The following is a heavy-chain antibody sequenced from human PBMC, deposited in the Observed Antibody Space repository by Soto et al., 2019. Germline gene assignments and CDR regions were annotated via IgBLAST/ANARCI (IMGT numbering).Heavy chain of an antibody. Sequence: VKVSCKASGGTFSSYAISWVRQAPGQGLEWMGGIIPIFGTANYAQKFQGRVTITADESTSTAYMELSSLRSEDTAVYYCAAGAGYSSSWYSVYWGQGTLVTVSS. CDR3: AAGAGYSSSWYSVY. CDR2: IIPIFGTA. J-gene: IGHJ4*02. V-gene: IGHV1-69*13. D-gene: IGHD6-13*01. CDR1: GGTFSSYA.